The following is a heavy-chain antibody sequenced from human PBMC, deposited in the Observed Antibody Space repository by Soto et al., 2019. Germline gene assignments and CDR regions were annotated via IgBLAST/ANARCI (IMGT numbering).Heavy chain of an antibody. J-gene: IGHJ6*03. CDR1: GYSFTSYD. V-gene: IGHV1-8*01. Sequence: ASVKVSCKASGYSFTSYDINWVRQATGEGLEWMGWMNPNSGDTGFAQKFQGRVTMTRNTSISTAYMELSSLRFEDTAVYYCARGPNYYYYYMDVWGEGTTVTVSS. CDR3: ARGPNYYYYYMDV. CDR2: MNPNSGDT.